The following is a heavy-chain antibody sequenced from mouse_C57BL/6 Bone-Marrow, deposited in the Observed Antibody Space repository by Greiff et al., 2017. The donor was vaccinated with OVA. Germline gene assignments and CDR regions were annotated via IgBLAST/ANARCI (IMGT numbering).Heavy chain of an antibody. CDR2: ISYDGSN. Sequence: ESGPGLVKPSQSLSLTCSVTGYSITSGYYWNWIRQFPGNKLEWMGYISYDGSNNYNPSLKNRISITRDTSKNQFFLKLNSVTTEDTATYYCAREEIYYYGSSSYWYFDVWGTGTTVTVSS. CDR1: GYSITSGYY. D-gene: IGHD1-1*01. J-gene: IGHJ1*03. CDR3: AREEIYYYGSSSYWYFDV. V-gene: IGHV3-6*01.